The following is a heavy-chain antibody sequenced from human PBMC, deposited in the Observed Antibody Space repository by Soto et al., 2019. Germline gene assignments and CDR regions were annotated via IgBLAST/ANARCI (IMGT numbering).Heavy chain of an antibody. V-gene: IGHV5-10-1*01. CDR3: ARQVIAYPEYYGMDV. CDR2: IDPSDSYT. J-gene: IGHJ6*02. CDR1: GYSFTSYW. Sequence: PGESLKISCKGSGYSFTSYWFSWVRQMPGKGLEWMGRIDPSDSYTNYSPSFQGHVTISADKSISTAYLQWSSLKASDTAMYYCARQVIAYPEYYGMDVWGQGTTVTVSS. D-gene: IGHD3-10*01.